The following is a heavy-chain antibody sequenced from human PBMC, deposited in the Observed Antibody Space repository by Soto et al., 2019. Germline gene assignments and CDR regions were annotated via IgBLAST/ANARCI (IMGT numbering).Heavy chain of an antibody. CDR3: AKTEGTKWVSES. V-gene: IGHV3-23*01. CDR1: GFTFSTYA. Sequence: EVHLLESGGGLVQPGGSLRLSCAASGFTFSTYAMSWVRQAPGKGLEWVSAITGSGATTYYTDSVKGRFTISGDNSKNMLSLQMNSLRTEDTAVYYCAKTEGTKWVSESWGQGTLVTVSS. J-gene: IGHJ5*02. CDR2: ITGSGATT. D-gene: IGHD2-2*01.